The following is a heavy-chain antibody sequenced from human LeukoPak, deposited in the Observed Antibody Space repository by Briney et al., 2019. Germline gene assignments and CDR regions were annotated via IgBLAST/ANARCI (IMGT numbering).Heavy chain of an antibody. Sequence: GGSLRLSCAASGFTVSSNYMSWVRQAPGKGLEWVSVIYSGGSTYYADSVKGRFTISRDNSKNTLYLQMNSLRAEDTAVYYCAKDERGSSPHYFDYWGQGTLVTVSS. CDR3: AKDERGSSPHYFDY. CDR1: GFTVSSNY. J-gene: IGHJ4*02. CDR2: IYSGGST. V-gene: IGHV3-66*01. D-gene: IGHD6-6*01.